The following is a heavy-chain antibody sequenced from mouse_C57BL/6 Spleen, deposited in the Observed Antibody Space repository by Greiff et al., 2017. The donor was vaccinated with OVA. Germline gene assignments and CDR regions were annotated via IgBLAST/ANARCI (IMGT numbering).Heavy chain of an antibody. J-gene: IGHJ1*03. Sequence: VQLKESGPGLVKPSQSLSLTCSVTGYSITSGYYWNWIRQFPGNKLEWMGYISYDGSNNYNPSLKNRISITRDTSKNQFFLKLNSVTTEDTATYYCARDSHFDVWGTGTTVTVSS. CDR3: ARDSHFDV. V-gene: IGHV3-6*01. CDR1: GYSITSGYY. CDR2: ISYDGSN.